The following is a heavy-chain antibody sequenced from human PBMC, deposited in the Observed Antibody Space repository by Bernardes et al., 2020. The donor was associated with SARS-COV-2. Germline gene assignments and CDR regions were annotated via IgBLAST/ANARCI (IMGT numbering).Heavy chain of an antibody. CDR1: GFSLSTSGVG. CDR3: AHHLTYSRSWYIRNWFDP. CDR2: IYWDDDK. V-gene: IGHV2-5*02. J-gene: IGHJ5*02. Sequence: SGPTLVKPTQTLTLTCTFSGFSLSTSGVGVGWIRQPPGKALEWLALIYWDDDKRYSPSLKSRLTITKDTSKNQVVLTMTNMDPVDTATYYCAHHLTYSRSWYIRNWFDPWGQGTLVTVSS. D-gene: IGHD6-13*01.